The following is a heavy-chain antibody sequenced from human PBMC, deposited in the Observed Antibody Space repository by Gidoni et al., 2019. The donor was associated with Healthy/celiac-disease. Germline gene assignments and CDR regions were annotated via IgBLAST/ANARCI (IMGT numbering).Heavy chain of an antibody. CDR3: ARTDYDFWSGYYFDY. D-gene: IGHD3-3*01. V-gene: IGHV3-30-3*01. Sequence: QVQLVESGGGVVQPGSSLRLPCEASGFTFSSYAMHWVRQAPGKGLEWVAVISYDGSNKYYADSVKGRFTISRDNSKNTLYLQMNSLRAEDTAVYYCARTDYDFWSGYYFDYWGQGTLVTVSS. CDR2: ISYDGSNK. J-gene: IGHJ4*02. CDR1: GFTFSSYA.